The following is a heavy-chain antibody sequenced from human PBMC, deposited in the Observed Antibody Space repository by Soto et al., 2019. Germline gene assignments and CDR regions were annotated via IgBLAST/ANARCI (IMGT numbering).Heavy chain of an antibody. CDR1: GFTFSSYG. Sequence: GGSLRLSCAASGFTFSSYGMHWVRQAPGKGLEWVAVICYDGSNKYYADSVKGRFTISRDNSKNTLYLQMNSLRAEDTAGYYCAGLLALDYWGQGTLVTVSS. CDR2: ICYDGSNK. J-gene: IGHJ4*02. CDR3: AGLLALDY. V-gene: IGHV3-33*01. D-gene: IGHD5-12*01.